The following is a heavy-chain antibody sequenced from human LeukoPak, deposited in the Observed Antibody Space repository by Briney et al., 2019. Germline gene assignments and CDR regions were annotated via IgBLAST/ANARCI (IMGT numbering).Heavy chain of an antibody. CDR3: ARGGRLASTQRGAFDV. CDR2: INPSGGST. D-gene: IGHD3-3*02. J-gene: IGHJ3*01. V-gene: IGHV1-46*01. CDR1: GYTFTGYY. Sequence: GASVKVSCKASGYTFTGYYMHWVRQAPGQGLEWMGIINPSGGSTNYAQKFQGRVTMTRDMSTSTDYMELKSLRSEDTAVYYCARGGRLASTQRGAFDVWGQGTMVTVSS.